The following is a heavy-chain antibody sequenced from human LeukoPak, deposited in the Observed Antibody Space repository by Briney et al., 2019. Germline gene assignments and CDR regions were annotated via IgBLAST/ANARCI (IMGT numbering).Heavy chain of an antibody. CDR2: IKQDGSEK. D-gene: IGHD3-10*01. Sequence: GGSLRLACAASGFTFSSYWMTWVRHLPGKGLEWVAKIKQDGSEKYYVDSVKGRFTISRDNTRDSLYLQMNSLRAEDTAVYYCARDVYYGSGSPRLDYWGQGTLVTVSS. CDR1: GFTFSSYW. V-gene: IGHV3-7*01. CDR3: ARDVYYGSGSPRLDY. J-gene: IGHJ4*02.